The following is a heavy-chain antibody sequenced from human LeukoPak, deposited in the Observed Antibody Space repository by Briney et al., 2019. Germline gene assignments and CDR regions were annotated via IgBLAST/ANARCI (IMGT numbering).Heavy chain of an antibody. D-gene: IGHD6-6*01. Sequence: SETLSLTCTVSGGSISSYYWSWIRQPPGKGLEWIGYIYTSGSTNCNPSLKSRVTISVDTSKNQFSLKLSSVTAADTAVYYCARAYPKYSSSSGPDAFDIWGQGTMVTVSS. J-gene: IGHJ3*02. CDR3: ARAYPKYSSSSGPDAFDI. CDR1: GGSISSYY. V-gene: IGHV4-4*09. CDR2: IYTSGST.